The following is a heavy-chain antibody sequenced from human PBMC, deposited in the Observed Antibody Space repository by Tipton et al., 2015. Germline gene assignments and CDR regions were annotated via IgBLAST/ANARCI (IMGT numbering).Heavy chain of an antibody. CDR3: ARGGYGDLVMY. Sequence: SLRLSCSAAGFTLSRYAMHWVRQAPGKGLEWVALIWYDEDNKYYADSVKGRFTISRDNSKNTLYLQMNSLRADDTAVYYCARGGYGDLVMYWGQGTLVTVSS. CDR2: IWYDEDNK. V-gene: IGHV3-33*08. J-gene: IGHJ4*02. CDR1: GFTLSRYA. D-gene: IGHD4-17*01.